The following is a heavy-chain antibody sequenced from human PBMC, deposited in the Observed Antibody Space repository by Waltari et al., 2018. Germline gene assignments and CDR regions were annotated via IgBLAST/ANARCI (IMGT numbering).Heavy chain of an antibody. Sequence: QITLKESGPTLVKPTQTLTLTCTFSGFSLSTSGGGVGCIRQPPGKALEWLALIYWNDDKRYSPSLKSRLTITKDTSKNQVVLTMTNMDPVDTATYYCAHSAANYYDSSGFGWFDPWGQGTLVTVSS. CDR2: IYWNDDK. D-gene: IGHD3-22*01. J-gene: IGHJ5*02. CDR1: GFSLSTSGGG. CDR3: AHSAANYYDSSGFGWFDP. V-gene: IGHV2-5*01.